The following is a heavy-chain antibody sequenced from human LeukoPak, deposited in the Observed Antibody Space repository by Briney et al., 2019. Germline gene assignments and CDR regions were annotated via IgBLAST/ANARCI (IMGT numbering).Heavy chain of an antibody. Sequence: GGSLRLSCAVSGLTFGSYSMNWVRQAPGKGLEWVSGLSGSGASTYYADSVKGRFTISRDNSKNTLYLQMNSLRPEDTALYYCAKDRVCSGGICYSGFDYWGQGTLVTVSS. CDR1: GLTFGSYS. D-gene: IGHD2-15*01. J-gene: IGHJ4*02. V-gene: IGHV3-23*01. CDR3: AKDRVCSGGICYSGFDY. CDR2: LSGSGAST.